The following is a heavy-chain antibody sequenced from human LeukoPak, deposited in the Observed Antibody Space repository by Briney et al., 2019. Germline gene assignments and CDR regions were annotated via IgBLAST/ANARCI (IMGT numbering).Heavy chain of an antibody. CDR3: AKSFYYGSGSYFVPH. CDR2: IRYDGSNK. J-gene: IGHJ4*02. CDR1: GFTFSSYG. Sequence: PGGSLRLSCAASGFTFSSYGMHWVRQAPGKGLEWVAFIRYDGSNKYYADSVKGRFTISRDNSENTLCLQMNSLRAEDTAVYYRAKSFYYGSGSYFVPHWGQGTLVTVSS. D-gene: IGHD3-10*01. V-gene: IGHV3-30*02.